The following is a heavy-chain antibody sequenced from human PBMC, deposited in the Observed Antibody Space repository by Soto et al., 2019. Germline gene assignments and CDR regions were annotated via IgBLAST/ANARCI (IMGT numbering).Heavy chain of an antibody. CDR2: INHSGST. CDR1: GGSFSGYS. CDR3: ARDKITGLFDY. J-gene: IGHJ4*02. Sequence: SETLSLTCAVYGGSFSGYSWTWIRQPPGTGLEWIGEINHSGSTNYNPSLKSRVTISVDTSKNQFSLKLTSVTAADTAVYYCARDKITGLFDYWGQGALVTVSP. D-gene: IGHD2-8*02. V-gene: IGHV4-34*01.